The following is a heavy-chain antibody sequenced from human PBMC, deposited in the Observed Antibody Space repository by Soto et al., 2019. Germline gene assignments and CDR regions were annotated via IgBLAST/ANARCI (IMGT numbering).Heavy chain of an antibody. D-gene: IGHD2-2*01. CDR2: IIPIFGTA. CDR1: GGTFSSYA. J-gene: IGHJ6*02. CDR3: ARDSGQYCSSTSCYSRYYYYGMDV. Sequence: GASVKVSCKASGGTFSSYAISWVRQAPGQGLEWMGGIIPIFGTANYAQKFQGRVTITADESTSTAYMELSSLRSEDTAVYYCARDSGQYCSSTSCYSRYYYYGMDVWGQGTTVTVSS. V-gene: IGHV1-69*13.